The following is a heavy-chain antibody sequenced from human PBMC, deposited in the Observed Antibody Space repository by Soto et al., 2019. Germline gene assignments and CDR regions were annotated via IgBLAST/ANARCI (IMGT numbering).Heavy chain of an antibody. V-gene: IGHV4-30-4*01. Sequence: LSLDRIIRNASTGNGYRTRTSTRQSPGTGLEWIGHIHSGGTTYSNPSLKSRLTISVDMSKNQFSLKLSSLTAADTAVYYCARGPSGDKLPYWGQGSLVTVS. CDR1: NASTGNGYRT. D-gene: IGHD1-26*01. CDR3: ARGPSGDKLPY. CDR2: IHSGGTT. J-gene: IGHJ4*02.